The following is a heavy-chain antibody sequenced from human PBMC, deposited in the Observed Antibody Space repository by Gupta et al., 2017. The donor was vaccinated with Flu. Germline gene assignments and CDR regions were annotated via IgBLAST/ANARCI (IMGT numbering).Heavy chain of an antibody. V-gene: IGHV3-23*04. D-gene: IGHD2/OR15-2a*01. Sequence: EVQLVESGGGLVQPGGSLRLSCAASGFPFSNFAMSWVRQAPGKGLGWVSTFGGSGLSTYYADSVKGRFTISRDDSRRTLTLQMSSLRAEDTATYYCAKGRSRVNAYGMDVWGQGTTVTVSS. CDR1: GFPFSNFA. J-gene: IGHJ6*02. CDR3: AKGRSRVNAYGMDV. CDR2: FGGSGLST.